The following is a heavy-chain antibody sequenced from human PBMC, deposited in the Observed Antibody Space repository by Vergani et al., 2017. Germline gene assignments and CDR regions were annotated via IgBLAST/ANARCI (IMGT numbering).Heavy chain of an antibody. J-gene: IGHJ6*03. CDR3: AGSSTSLYYYYYMDV. D-gene: IGHD2-2*01. CDR2: IYSGGSST. V-gene: IGHV3-23*03. CDR1: GFTFSSYA. Sequence: EVQLLESGGGLVQPGGSLRLSCAASGFTFSSYAMSWVRQAPGKGLEWVLVIYSGGSSTYYADSVKGRFTISRDNAKNSLYLQMNSLRAEDTAVYYCAGSSTSLYYYYYMDVWGKGTTVTVSS.